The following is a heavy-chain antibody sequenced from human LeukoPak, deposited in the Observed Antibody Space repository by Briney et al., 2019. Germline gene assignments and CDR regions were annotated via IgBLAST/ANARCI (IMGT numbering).Heavy chain of an antibody. CDR2: IYSGGST. V-gene: IGHV3-53*04. CDR3: ARLYYYDSRDY. D-gene: IGHD3-22*01. J-gene: IGHJ4*02. Sequence: PGGSLRLSCAASGFTVSSDYMSWVRQAPVKGLEWVSVIYSGGSTYYADSVKGRFTISRHNSKNTLYLQMNSLRAKDTAVYYCARLYYYDSRDYWGQGTLVTVSS. CDR1: GFTVSSDY.